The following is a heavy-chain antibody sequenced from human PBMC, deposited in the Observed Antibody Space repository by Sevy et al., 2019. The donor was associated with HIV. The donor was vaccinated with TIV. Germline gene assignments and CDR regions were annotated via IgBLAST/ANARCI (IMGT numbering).Heavy chain of an antibody. CDR3: AREGTTVSTIGGFDYYYGMDV. V-gene: IGHV1-69*13. J-gene: IGHJ6*02. CDR2: IIPIFGTA. D-gene: IGHD4-4*01. CDR1: GGTFSSYA. Sequence: ASAKVSCKASGGTFSSYAISWVRQAPGQGLEWMGGIIPIFGTANYAQKFQGRVTITADESTSTAYMELSSLRSEDTAVYYCAREGTTVSTIGGFDYYYGMDVWGQGTTVTVSS.